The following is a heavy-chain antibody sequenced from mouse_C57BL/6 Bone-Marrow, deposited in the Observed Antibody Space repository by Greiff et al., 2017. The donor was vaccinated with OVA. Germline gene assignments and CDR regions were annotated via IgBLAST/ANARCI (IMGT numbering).Heavy chain of an antibody. CDR1: GYTFTSYW. D-gene: IGHD1-1*01. J-gene: IGHJ4*01. Sequence: QVQLQQPGAELVKPGASVKLSCKASGYTFTSYWMHWVKQRPGQGLEWIGMIHPNSGSTNYNEKFKDKATLTVDKSSSTAYMQLSSLTSEDSAVYYCARRYGSSFYYAMDYWGQGTSVTVSS. V-gene: IGHV1-64*01. CDR2: IHPNSGST. CDR3: ARRYGSSFYYAMDY.